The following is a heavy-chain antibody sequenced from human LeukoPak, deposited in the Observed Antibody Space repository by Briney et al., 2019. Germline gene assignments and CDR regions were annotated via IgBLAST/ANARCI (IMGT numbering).Heavy chain of an antibody. J-gene: IGHJ4*02. Sequence: GGSLRLSCAASGFTFSSYWMSWVRQAPGKGLEWVANIKQDGSEKYYVDSVKGRFTISRDNAKNSLYLQMNSLRAEDTAVYYCARDGSDDSSGYHNLYFDYWGQGTLVTVSS. V-gene: IGHV3-7*01. CDR1: GFTFSSYW. CDR3: ARDGSDDSSGYHNLYFDY. CDR2: IKQDGSEK. D-gene: IGHD3-22*01.